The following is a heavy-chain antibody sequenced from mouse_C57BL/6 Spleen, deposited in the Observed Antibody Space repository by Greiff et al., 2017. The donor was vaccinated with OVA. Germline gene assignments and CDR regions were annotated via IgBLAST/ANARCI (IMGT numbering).Heavy chain of an antibody. J-gene: IGHJ2*01. CDR3: AREGLGLFDY. V-gene: IGHV3-6*01. CDR1: GYSITSGYY. D-gene: IGHD3-3*01. CDR2: ISYDGSN. Sequence: DVKLQESGPGLVKPSQSLSLTCSVTGYSITSGYYWNWIRQFPGNKLEWMGYISYDGSNNYNPSLKNRISITRDTSKNQFFLKLNSVTTEDTATYYCAREGLGLFDYWGQGTTLTVSS.